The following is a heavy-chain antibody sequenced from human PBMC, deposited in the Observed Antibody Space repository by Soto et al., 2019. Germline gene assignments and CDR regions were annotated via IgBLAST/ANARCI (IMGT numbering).Heavy chain of an antibody. J-gene: IGHJ4*02. CDR2: ISDSGAGT. CDR3: AKYSSAWDFDY. CDR1: GFTFRNYA. D-gene: IGHD6-19*01. Sequence: LRLSCSASGFTFRNYAMSWVRQAPVKGLEWVSGISDSGAGTYYADSVKGRFTISRDSSKNTLYLQMNSLRAEDTAVYYCAKYSSAWDFDYWGQGTLVTVSS. V-gene: IGHV3-23*01.